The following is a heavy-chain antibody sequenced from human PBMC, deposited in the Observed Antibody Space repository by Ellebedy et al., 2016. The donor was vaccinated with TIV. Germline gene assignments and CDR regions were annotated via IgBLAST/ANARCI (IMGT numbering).Heavy chain of an antibody. CDR1: GYTFTSYG. D-gene: IGHD3-9*01. CDR3: ARGYDILTGLFDY. J-gene: IGHJ4*02. Sequence: ASVKVSCKASGYTFTSYGISWVRQAPGQGLEWMGWINTYNGNTNYAQKLQGRITITTDTSTTTVNMELRSLRFDDTAVYYCARGYDILTGLFDYWGQGTLVTVSS. CDR2: INTYNGNT. V-gene: IGHV1-18*01.